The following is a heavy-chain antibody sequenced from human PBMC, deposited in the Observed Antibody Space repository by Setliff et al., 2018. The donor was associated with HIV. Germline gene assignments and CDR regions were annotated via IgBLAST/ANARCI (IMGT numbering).Heavy chain of an antibody. CDR1: GFTFSDYW. Sequence: ESLKISCTASGFTFSDYWMTWVRQAPGKGLEWIGEINHSGSTNYNPSLKSRVTISVDMSKNQFSLKVTSVTAADTAVYYCAKDRSVFAIPERSELDYWGQGTLVTVSS. CDR2: INHSGST. D-gene: IGHD2-8*01. V-gene: IGHV4-34*01. J-gene: IGHJ4*02. CDR3: AKDRSVFAIPERSELDY.